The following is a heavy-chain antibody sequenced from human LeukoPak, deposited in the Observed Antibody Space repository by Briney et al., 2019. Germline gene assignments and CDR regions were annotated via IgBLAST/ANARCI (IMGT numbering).Heavy chain of an antibody. J-gene: IGHJ4*02. V-gene: IGHV3-21*04. CDR3: ARGPPYGSGKFGPSDY. D-gene: IGHD3-10*01. CDR1: EFTFSSYT. CDR2: ITSSSSYI. Sequence: GGSLRLSCAASEFTFSSYTMNWVRQAPGKGLEWVSSITSSSSYIYYVDSVKGRFTISRDNAKNSLYLQMNSLRAEDTGVYYCARGPPYGSGKFGPSDYWGQGTLVTVSS.